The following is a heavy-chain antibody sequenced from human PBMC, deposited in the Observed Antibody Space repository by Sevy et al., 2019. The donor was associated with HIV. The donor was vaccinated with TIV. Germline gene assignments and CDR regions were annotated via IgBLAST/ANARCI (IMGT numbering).Heavy chain of an antibody. J-gene: IGHJ6*02. V-gene: IGHV3-30*18. CDR3: ANAYSGSYSHSYLYALDV. CDR1: GFPVSSNY. D-gene: IGHD1-26*01. Sequence: GGSLRLSCAASGFPVSSNYMSWVRQAPGKGLDWVALISHDGINEYYADSVKGRFTISRDNSKNTVYLEMNSLRNEDTAIYFCANAYSGSYSHSYLYALDVWGQGTTVTVSS. CDR2: ISHDGINE.